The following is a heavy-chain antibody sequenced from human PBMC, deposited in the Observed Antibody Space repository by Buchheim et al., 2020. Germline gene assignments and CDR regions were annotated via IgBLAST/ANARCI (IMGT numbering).Heavy chain of an antibody. CDR2: IYYSGRY. D-gene: IGHD4-17*01. CDR3: ARDGPLRYFDY. V-gene: IGHV4-39*07. J-gene: IGHJ4*02. CDR1: GGSISSSXYY. Sequence: QLQLQESGPGLVKPSETLSLTCTVSGGSISSSXYYWGWIRQPPGKGLEWSGSIYYSGRYYYNPSLKSRGXLPVDTYKNPFSLKLSSVTAADTAVYYCARDGPLRYFDYWGQGT.